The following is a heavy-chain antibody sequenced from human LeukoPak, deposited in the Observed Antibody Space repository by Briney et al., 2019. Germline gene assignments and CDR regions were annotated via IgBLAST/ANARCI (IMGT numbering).Heavy chain of an antibody. CDR1: GFTFSSYG. D-gene: IGHD1-1*01. V-gene: IGHV3-33*01. J-gene: IGHJ4*02. CDR2: IWYDGSNK. Sequence: GSLRLSCAASGFTFSSYGMHWVRQAPGKGLEWVAVIWYDGSNKYYADSVKGRFTISRDNSKNTLYLQMNSLRAEDTAVYYCARAVGAGPQPAFFDYWGQGTLVTVSS. CDR3: ARAVGAGPQPAFFDY.